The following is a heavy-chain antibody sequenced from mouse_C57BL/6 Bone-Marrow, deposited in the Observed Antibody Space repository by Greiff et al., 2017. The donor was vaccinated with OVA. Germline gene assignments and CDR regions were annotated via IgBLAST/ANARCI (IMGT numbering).Heavy chain of an antibody. CDR1: GYTFTDYE. J-gene: IGHJ3*01. CDR3: TNYGPWFAY. CDR2: IDPEPGGT. D-gene: IGHD1-1*01. Sequence: VQLQQSGAELVRPGASVTLSCTASGYTFTDYEMHWVKQTPVHGLEWIGAIDPEPGGTAYNQKFKGKAILTADKSSSTAYMELRSLTSEDSAVYYCTNYGPWFAYWGQGTLVTVSA. V-gene: IGHV1-15*01.